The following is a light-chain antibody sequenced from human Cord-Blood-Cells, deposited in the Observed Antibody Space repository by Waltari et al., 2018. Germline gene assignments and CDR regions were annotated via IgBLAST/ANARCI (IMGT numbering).Light chain of an antibody. CDR3: CSYAGSSTWV. V-gene: IGLV2-23*01. CDR1: SSDVVSYNL. J-gene: IGLJ3*02. CDR2: EGS. Sequence: QSALTQPASVSGSPGQSITISCTGTSSDVVSYNLVSWYQQHPGKAPKLMIYEGSKRPEGVSNRFSGSKSGNTASVTISGLQAEDEADYYCCSYAGSSTWVFGGGTKLTVL.